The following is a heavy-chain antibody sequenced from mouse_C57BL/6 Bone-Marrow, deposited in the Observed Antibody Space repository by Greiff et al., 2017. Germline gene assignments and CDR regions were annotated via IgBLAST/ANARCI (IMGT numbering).Heavy chain of an antibody. CDR3: ARDAFDYDDYYAMDY. D-gene: IGHD2-4*01. CDR2: SRNKANDYTT. J-gene: IGHJ4*01. V-gene: IGHV7-1*01. Sequence: EVQLVESGGGLVQSGRSLRLSCATSGFTFSDFYMEWVRQAPGKGLEWIAASRNKANDYTTEYSASVKGRFIVSRDTSQSILYLQMNALRAEDTAIYYCARDAFDYDDYYAMDYWGQGTSVSVSS. CDR1: GFTFSDFY.